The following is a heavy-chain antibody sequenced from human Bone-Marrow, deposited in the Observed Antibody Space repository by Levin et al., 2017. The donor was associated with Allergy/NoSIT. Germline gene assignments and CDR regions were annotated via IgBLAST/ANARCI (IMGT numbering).Heavy chain of an antibody. D-gene: IGHD3-10*01. J-gene: IGHJ4*02. CDR2: IDPTGST. V-gene: IGHV4-59*01. CDR1: GGSISSDY. Sequence: SETLSLTCTVAGGSISSDYWTWIRQPPGKGLEYIGFIDPTGSTNYHPSLETRLTISIDRSNSQFSLRLSAVTAADTAVYYCARMKAGDFDYWGQGTLVTVSS. CDR3: ARMKAGDFDY.